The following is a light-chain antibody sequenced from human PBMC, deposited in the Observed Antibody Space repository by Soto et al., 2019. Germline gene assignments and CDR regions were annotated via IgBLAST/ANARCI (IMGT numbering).Light chain of an antibody. J-gene: IGLJ1*01. CDR3: TSYTSSSTQV. CDR2: EVS. CDR1: SSDVGGYNY. V-gene: IGLV2-14*01. Sequence: QSVLTQPASVSGSPGQSITISCTVTSSDVGGYNYVSWYQQHPGKAPKLMIYEVSNRPSGVSNRFSGSKSGNTASLTISGLQAEDEADYYCTSYTSSSTQVFGTGTKVTLL.